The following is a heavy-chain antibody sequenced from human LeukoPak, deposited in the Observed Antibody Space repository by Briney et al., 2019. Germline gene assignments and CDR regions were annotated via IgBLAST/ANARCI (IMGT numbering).Heavy chain of an antibody. V-gene: IGHV4-59*08. J-gene: IGHJ6*02. Sequence: SETLSLTCTVYGGSNSSYYWSWLRQPPGKELEGIGYFCYSGSPNYNPSRKRRVPISLDKSKNQSSPTLCSVTAADTAVYYCARSDYYYCGMDVWGQGTTVTVSS. CDR2: FCYSGSP. CDR1: GGSNSSYY. CDR3: ARSDYYYCGMDV.